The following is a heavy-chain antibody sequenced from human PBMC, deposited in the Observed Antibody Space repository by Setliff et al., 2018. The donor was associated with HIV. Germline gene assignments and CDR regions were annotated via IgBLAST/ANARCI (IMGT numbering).Heavy chain of an antibody. Sequence: SETLSLTCSVSGISINGYYWSWIRQSPRTRLEWIGYVSSIGNTNYNPSLKSRVTISVDTSKNQFSLQLNSVTAADTAVYFCARTRAPYFFDFWGQGAQVTV. CDR3: ARTRAPYFFDF. V-gene: IGHV4-4*08. J-gene: IGHJ4*02. CDR2: VSSIGNT. CDR1: GISINGYY. D-gene: IGHD1-26*01.